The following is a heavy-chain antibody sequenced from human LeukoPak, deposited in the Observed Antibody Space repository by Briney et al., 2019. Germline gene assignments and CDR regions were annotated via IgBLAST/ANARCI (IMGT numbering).Heavy chain of an antibody. CDR2: ISYDGSNK. D-gene: IGHD3-3*01. CDR1: GFTFSDYG. V-gene: IGHV3-30*18. CDR3: AKDNGVGIGFSLDD. Sequence: GRSLRLSCAASGFTFSDYGIHWVRQAPGKGLEWVAVISYDGSNKYYADSVKGRFTISRDNSKNTLYLQMNSLRAEDTAVYYCAKDNGVGIGFSLDDCGQGSLVAVSS. J-gene: IGHJ4*02.